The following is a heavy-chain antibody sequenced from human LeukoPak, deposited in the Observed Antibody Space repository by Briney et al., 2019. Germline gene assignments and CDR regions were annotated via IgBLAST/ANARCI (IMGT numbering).Heavy chain of an antibody. CDR1: GFTFSNYA. CDR3: VRGFVHPTYYFDY. CDR2: ITGSGDGT. Sequence: GGSLRLSCAASGFTFSNYAMMWVRQAPGKRLEWISSITGSGDGTYYADSVRGRFTISRDNSENTLYLQVNSLRVEDTAVYFCVRGFVHPTYYFDYWGQGTLVTVSS. V-gene: IGHV3-23*01. J-gene: IGHJ4*02. D-gene: IGHD3-10*01.